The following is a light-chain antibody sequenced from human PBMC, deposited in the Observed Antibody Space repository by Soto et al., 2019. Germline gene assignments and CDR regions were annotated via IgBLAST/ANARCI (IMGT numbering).Light chain of an antibody. CDR1: SSNIGSNT. V-gene: IGLV1-44*01. J-gene: IGLJ3*02. Sequence: QSVLTQPPSASGTPGQRVTISCSGSSSNIGSNTVNWYQQLPGTAPKLLIFINDQRPSGVPDRFSGAKSGTSASLAISGLHSEDEAEYYCAAWDDSLSTWVFGGGTKVTVL. CDR3: AAWDDSLSTWV. CDR2: IND.